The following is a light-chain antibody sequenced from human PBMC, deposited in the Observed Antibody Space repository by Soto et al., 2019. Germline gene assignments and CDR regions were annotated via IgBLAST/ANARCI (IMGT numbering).Light chain of an antibody. V-gene: IGLV4-69*01. CDR2: LNTDGSH. Sequence: QSVLTQSPSASASLGASVKLTCTLSSGHSRYTIAWHQQQPEKGPRYLMKLNTDGSHSKGDGIPDRFSVSSSGAERYLTISSLQSEDEADYYCQTWGAGIHVVFGGGTQLTVL. J-gene: IGLJ2*01. CDR3: QTWGAGIHVV. CDR1: SGHSRYT.